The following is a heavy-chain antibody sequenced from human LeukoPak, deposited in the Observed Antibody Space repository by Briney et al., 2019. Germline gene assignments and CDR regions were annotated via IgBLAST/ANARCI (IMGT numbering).Heavy chain of an antibody. Sequence: GGSLRLSCSASGFTFSSYTMYWVRQAPGKGLQYVSGISTDGERTYYTGAVEGRVFISRDNAKTTLYLQMSGLRPEDTAVYYCVKSGNSYFGHWGQGALVTVSS. D-gene: IGHD4-23*01. V-gene: IGHV3-64D*09. CDR3: VKSGNSYFGH. CDR2: ISTDGERT. J-gene: IGHJ4*02. CDR1: GFTFSSYT.